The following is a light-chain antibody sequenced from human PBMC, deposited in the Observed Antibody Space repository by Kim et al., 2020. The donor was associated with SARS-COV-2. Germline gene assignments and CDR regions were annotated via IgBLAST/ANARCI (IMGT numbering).Light chain of an antibody. Sequence: SVAPGEGVTLSWRASQSVARLAGYQQKPGQAPRLVIDGASTRATGIPARFSGSGSETEFTLTISSLQSEDFAIYYCEQYNEWPSTFGQGTRLEIK. J-gene: IGKJ5*01. CDR1: QSVARL. CDR3: EQYNEWPST. V-gene: IGKV3-15*01. CDR2: GAS.